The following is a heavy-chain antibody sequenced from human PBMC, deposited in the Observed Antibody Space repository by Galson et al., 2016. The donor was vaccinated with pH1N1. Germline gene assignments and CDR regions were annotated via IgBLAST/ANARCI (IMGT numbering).Heavy chain of an antibody. CDR1: GFTFSRYW. CDR3: AIAIFAAEAV. D-gene: IGHD3-9*01. CDR2: IKQDGREK. V-gene: IGHV3-7*03. Sequence: SLRLSCAASGFTFSRYWMSWVRQAPGKGLEWVANIKQDGREKNYVDSVKGRFTISRDNAKNALYLQMNSRTAEDTAVYYCAIAIFAAEAVWGQGTLVTVSS. J-gene: IGHJ4*02.